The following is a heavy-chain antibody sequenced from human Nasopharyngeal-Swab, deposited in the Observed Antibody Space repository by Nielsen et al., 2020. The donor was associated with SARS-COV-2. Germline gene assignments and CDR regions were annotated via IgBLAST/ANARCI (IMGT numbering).Heavy chain of an antibody. D-gene: IGHD2-15*01. J-gene: IGHJ6*02. V-gene: IGHV3-7*01. CDR2: IKQDGSEK. CDR3: ARDLHCSGGSCYSYGMDV. CDR1: GFTFSSYW. Sequence: GESLKISCAASGFTFSSYWMSWVRQAPGKGLEWVANIKQDGSEKYYVDSVKGRFTISRDNAKNSLYLQMNSLRAEDKAVYYCARDLHCSGGSCYSYGMDVWGQGTTVTVSS.